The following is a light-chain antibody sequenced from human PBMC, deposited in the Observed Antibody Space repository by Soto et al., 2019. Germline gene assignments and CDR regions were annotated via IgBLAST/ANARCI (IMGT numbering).Light chain of an antibody. CDR2: GAS. Sequence: EIVMTQCPATLSVSPGERATLSCRASQSVSTNLAWYQQKPGQAPRLLIYGASTRATGIPARFSGSGSGTEFTLTISSLQSEDFAVYYCQHYNNWPPWTFGQGTKVEIK. CDR3: QHYNNWPPWT. J-gene: IGKJ1*01. V-gene: IGKV3-15*01. CDR1: QSVSTN.